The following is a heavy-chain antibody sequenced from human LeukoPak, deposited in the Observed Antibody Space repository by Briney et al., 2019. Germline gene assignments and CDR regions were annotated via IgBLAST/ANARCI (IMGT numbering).Heavy chain of an antibody. J-gene: IGHJ4*02. CDR1: GFTFSSYS. CDR3: SSQYTSSRIFDD. V-gene: IGHV3-21*01. CDR2: ISSSSTYI. D-gene: IGHD6-13*01. Sequence: GGSLRLSCAASGFTFSSYSMNWVRQAPGKGLEWVSSISSSSTYIYYADSVKGRFTVSRDNAKNSLYLQMNSLRAEDTAVYFCSSQYTSSRIFDDWGQGTLVTVSS.